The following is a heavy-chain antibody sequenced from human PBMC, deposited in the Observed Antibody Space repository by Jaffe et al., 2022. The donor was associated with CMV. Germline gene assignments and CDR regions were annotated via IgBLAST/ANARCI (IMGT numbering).Heavy chain of an antibody. Sequence: QVQLQESGPGLVKPSETLSLTCTVSGGSISSYYWSWIRQPAGKGLEWIGRIYTSGSTNYNPSLKSRVTMSVDTSKNQFSLKLSSVTAADTAVYYCARENPRWGGSPLNWFDPWGQGTLVTVSS. J-gene: IGHJ5*02. CDR2: IYTSGST. V-gene: IGHV4-4*07. D-gene: IGHD1-26*01. CDR3: ARENPRWGGSPLNWFDP. CDR1: GGSISSYY.